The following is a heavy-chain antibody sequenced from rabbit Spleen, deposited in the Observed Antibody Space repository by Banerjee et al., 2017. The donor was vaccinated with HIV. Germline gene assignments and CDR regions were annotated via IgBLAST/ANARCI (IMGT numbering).Heavy chain of an antibody. V-gene: IGHV1S45*01. J-gene: IGHJ6*01. D-gene: IGHD8-1*01. CDR1: GFDFSDGYV. CDR3: ARDTGTSFSTYGMDL. Sequence: QEHLVESGGGLVQPEGSLTLACKASGFDFSDGYVMCWVRQAPGKGLEWIASINSFSGRPVYATWAKGRFTVSRASWTTVTLQMTSLTVADTATYFCARDTGTSFSTYGMDLWGQGTLVTVS. CDR2: INSFSGRP.